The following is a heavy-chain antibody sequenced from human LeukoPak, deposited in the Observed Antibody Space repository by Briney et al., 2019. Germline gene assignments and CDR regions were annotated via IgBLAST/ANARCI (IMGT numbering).Heavy chain of an antibody. CDR3: ARDSRTYYYDSSGRPRSRSFDY. J-gene: IGHJ4*02. V-gene: IGHV1-69*05. Sequence: ASVKVSCKASGGTFSSYAISWVRQAPGQGLEWMGGIIPIFGTANYAQKFQGRVTITTDESTSTAYMELSSLRSEDMAVYYCARDSRTYYYDSSGRPRSRSFDYWGQGTLVTVSS. CDR1: GGTFSSYA. D-gene: IGHD3-22*01. CDR2: IIPIFGTA.